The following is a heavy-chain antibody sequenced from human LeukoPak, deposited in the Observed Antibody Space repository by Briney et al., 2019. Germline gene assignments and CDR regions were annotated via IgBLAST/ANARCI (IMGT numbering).Heavy chain of an antibody. CDR1: GYSLSSAYY. V-gene: IGHV4-38-2*01. Sequence: PSETLSLTCSVSGYSLSSAYYWGWIRQPPGEGLEWIGSIYHSGTTYYNPSLKSRVTMSLDTSKNQFSLKLSSVTAADMAVYYCARSYCGGDCYSLGWFDPWGQGALVTVSS. D-gene: IGHD2-21*01. CDR2: IYHSGTT. CDR3: ARSYCGGDCYSLGWFDP. J-gene: IGHJ5*02.